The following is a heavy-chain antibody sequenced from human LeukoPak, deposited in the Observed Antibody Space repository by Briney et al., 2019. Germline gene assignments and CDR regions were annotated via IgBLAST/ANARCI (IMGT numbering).Heavy chain of an antibody. Sequence: SVKVSCKASGGTFSSYAISWVRQAPGQGLEWMGGIIPIFGTANYAQKFQGRVTITADESTSTAYMELSSLRSEDTAVYYCATDWIAAAGTGNFDYWGQGTLVTVSS. D-gene: IGHD6-13*01. CDR2: IIPIFGTA. J-gene: IGHJ4*02. CDR3: ATDWIAAAGTGNFDY. CDR1: GGTFSSYA. V-gene: IGHV1-69*13.